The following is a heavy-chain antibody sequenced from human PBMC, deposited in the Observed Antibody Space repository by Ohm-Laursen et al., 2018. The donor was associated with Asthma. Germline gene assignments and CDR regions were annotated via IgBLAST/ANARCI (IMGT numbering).Heavy chain of an antibody. J-gene: IGHJ6*02. CDR1: GFTFSSHW. CDR3: AKDNNWNVYYYYGMDV. V-gene: IGHV3-7*01. CDR2: IKEDGSEE. Sequence: SLRLSCTASGFTFSSHWMTWVRQAPGKGPEWVAHIKEDGSEESYLASVKGRFTISRDNSKNTLYLQMSSLRVEDTAVYYCAKDNNWNVYYYYGMDVWGQGTTVTVSS. D-gene: IGHD1-1*01.